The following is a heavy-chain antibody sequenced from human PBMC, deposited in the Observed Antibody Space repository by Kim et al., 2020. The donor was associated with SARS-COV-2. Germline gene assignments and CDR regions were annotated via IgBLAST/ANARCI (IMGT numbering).Heavy chain of an antibody. Sequence: RFTISRDNAKNTLYLQMNSLRAEDTAVYYCARALIAAAGGYYYYYGMDVWGQGTTVTVSS. CDR3: ARALIAAAGGYYYYYGMDV. V-gene: IGHV3-74*01. D-gene: IGHD6-13*01. J-gene: IGHJ6*02.